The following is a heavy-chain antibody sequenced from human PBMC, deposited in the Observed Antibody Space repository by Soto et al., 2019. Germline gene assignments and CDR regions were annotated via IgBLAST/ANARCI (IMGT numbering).Heavy chain of an antibody. CDR2: ISYDGSNK. CDR3: VKDGSSGWPYYYGIDA. V-gene: IGHV3-30*18. CDR1: GFTFSSYG. J-gene: IGHJ6*02. Sequence: GGSLRLSCAASGFTFSSYGMHWVRQAPGKGLEWVAVISYDGSNKYYADSLKGRFIVSRDNTKNTLYLQMSSLRAEDTAVYYCVKDGSSGWPYYYGIDARGQGTTVTVSS. D-gene: IGHD6-19*01.